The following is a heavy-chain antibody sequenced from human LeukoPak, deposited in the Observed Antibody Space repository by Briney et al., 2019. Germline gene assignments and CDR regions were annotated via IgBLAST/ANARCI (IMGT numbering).Heavy chain of an antibody. CDR1: GFTFSDYY. CDR2: ISSSGSTI. Sequence: GGSLRLSCAASGFTFSDYYMSWIRQAPGKGLEWVSYISSSGSTIYYADSVKSRFTISRDNAKNSLYLQMNSLRAEDTAVYCRARDPFMVRGAPLDYWGQGTLVTVSS. J-gene: IGHJ4*02. CDR3: ARDPFMVRGAPLDY. V-gene: IGHV3-11*01. D-gene: IGHD3-10*01.